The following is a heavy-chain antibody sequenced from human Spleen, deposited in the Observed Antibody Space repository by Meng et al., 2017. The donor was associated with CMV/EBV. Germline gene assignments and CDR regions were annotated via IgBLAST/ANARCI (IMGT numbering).Heavy chain of an antibody. CDR3: AKVEGYSSGWRLYYYFDY. Sequence: GGSLRLSCAASGFTFSDSAMHWVRQASGKGLEWVGRIRSKANTYATTYAASVKGRFTISRDNSKNTLYLQMNSLRAEDTAVYYCAKVEGYSSGWRLYYYFDYWGQGTLVTVSS. V-gene: IGHV3-73*01. CDR1: GFTFSDSA. CDR2: IRSKANTYAT. J-gene: IGHJ4*02. D-gene: IGHD6-19*01.